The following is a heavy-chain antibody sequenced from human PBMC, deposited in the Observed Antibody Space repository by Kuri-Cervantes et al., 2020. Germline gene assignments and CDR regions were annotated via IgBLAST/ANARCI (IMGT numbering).Heavy chain of an antibody. CDR1: GDSVSSNSAA. Sequence: SQTLSLTCAISGDSVSSNSAAWNWIRQSPSRGLEWLGRTYYRSKWYNDYAVSVKSRITINPDTSKNQFSLKLSSVTAADTAVYYCARDRVAARLYYYYGMDVWGQGTTVTVSS. V-gene: IGHV6-1*01. J-gene: IGHJ6*02. CDR2: TYYRSKWYN. D-gene: IGHD6-6*01. CDR3: ARDRVAARLYYYYGMDV.